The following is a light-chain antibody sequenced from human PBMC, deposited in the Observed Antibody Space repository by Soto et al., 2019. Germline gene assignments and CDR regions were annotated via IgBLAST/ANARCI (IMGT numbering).Light chain of an antibody. Sequence: QSALTQPRSVSGSPGQSITISCTGTSSDLGGYNYVSWYQQHPGQAPKLMIYDVDNRPSGVPDRFSGSKSGNTASLTISGLQTEDEGDYYCCSYAGNYIRVFGGGTQLTVL. CDR2: DVD. J-gene: IGLJ2*01. CDR3: CSYAGNYIRV. V-gene: IGLV2-11*01. CDR1: SSDLGGYNY.